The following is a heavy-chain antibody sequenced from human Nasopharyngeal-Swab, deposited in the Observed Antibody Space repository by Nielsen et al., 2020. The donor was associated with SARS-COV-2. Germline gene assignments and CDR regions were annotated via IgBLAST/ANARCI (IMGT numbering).Heavy chain of an antibody. CDR1: GGTFSSYA. D-gene: IGHD6-13*01. CDR2: IIPIFGTA. J-gene: IGHJ6*02. CDR3: ARGIAAADYYYYGMDV. V-gene: IGHV1-69*13. Sequence: SVKVSCKASGGTFSSYAISWVRQAPGQGLEWMGGIIPIFGTADYAQKFQGRVTITADESTSTAYMELSSLRSEDTAVYYCARGIAAADYYYYGMDVWGQGTTVTVSS.